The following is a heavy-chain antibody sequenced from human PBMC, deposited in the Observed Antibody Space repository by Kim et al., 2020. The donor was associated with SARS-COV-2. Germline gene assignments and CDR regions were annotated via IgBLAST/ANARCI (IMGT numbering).Heavy chain of an antibody. CDR3: ARHGPMGAMVRGFDY. Sequence: GESLKISCKGSGYSFTSYWIGWVRQMPGKGLEWMGIIYPGDSDTRYSPSFQGQVTISADKSISTAYLQWSSLKASDTAMYYCARHGPMGAMVRGFDYWGQGTLVTVSS. CDR2: IYPGDSDT. D-gene: IGHD3-10*01. V-gene: IGHV5-51*01. CDR1: GYSFTSYW. J-gene: IGHJ4*01.